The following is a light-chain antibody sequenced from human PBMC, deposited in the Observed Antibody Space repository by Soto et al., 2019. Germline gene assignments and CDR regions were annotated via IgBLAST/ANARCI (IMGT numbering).Light chain of an antibody. J-gene: IGLJ2*01. V-gene: IGLV2-14*01. Sequence: QSALTQPASVSGSPGQSLTISCTGTSSDVGGYNYVSWYQQHPGKAPKLMIYDVSTRPSGVSNRFSGSKSGNTASLTISGLQAEDEADYYCSSYTSSSTPVFGGGTKLTVL. CDR2: DVS. CDR3: SSYTSSSTPV. CDR1: SSDVGGYNY.